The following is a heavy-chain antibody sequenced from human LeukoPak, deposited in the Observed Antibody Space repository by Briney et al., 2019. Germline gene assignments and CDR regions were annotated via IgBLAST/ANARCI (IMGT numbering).Heavy chain of an antibody. J-gene: IGHJ4*02. V-gene: IGHV3-48*03. CDR1: GFTFSSYE. Sequence: PGGSLRLSCAASGFTFSSYEMNWVRQAPGKGLEWVSYISSSGSTIYYADSVKGRFTISRDNAKNSLYLQMNSLRAEDTAVYYCARDSGWDHYFDYWGQGTLVTVS. CDR2: ISSSGSTI. CDR3: ARDSGWDHYFDY. D-gene: IGHD1-14*01.